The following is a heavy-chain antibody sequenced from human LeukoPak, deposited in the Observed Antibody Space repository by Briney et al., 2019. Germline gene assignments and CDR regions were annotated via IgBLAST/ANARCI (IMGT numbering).Heavy chain of an antibody. CDR1: GFTFSSYW. CDR3: ALAAPDGAFDY. Sequence: PGGSLRFSCAASGFTFSSYWMHWVRQAPGKGLVWVSRINSDGSTTNYADSVRGRFTISRDNAKNTLYLQMNSLRAEDTAVYYCALAAPDGAFDYWGQGTLVTVSS. J-gene: IGHJ4*02. D-gene: IGHD5-24*01. CDR2: INSDGSTT. V-gene: IGHV3-74*01.